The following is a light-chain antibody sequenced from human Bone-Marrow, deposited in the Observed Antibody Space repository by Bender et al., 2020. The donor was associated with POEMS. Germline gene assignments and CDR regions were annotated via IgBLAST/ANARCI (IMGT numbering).Light chain of an antibody. V-gene: IGLV2-14*02. Sequence: QSALTQPPSASGSPGQSVTISCTGTSSDVGSYDLVSWYQQYPGKAPKIMIYEVTKRPSGVSDRFSGSKSGNTASLTISGLQAEDEADYYCSSYTSSGAFVLIGGGTKVTVL. CDR3: SSYTSSGAFVL. J-gene: IGLJ2*01. CDR1: SSDVGSYDL. CDR2: EVT.